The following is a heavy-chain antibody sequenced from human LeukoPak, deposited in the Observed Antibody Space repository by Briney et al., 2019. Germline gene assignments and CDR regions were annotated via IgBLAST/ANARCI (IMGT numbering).Heavy chain of an antibody. Sequence: GGSLTLSCAASGFTFSSYGMHWVRQAPGKGLEWVAFIRYDGSNKYYADSVKGRFTISRDNSKNTLYPQMNSLRAEDTAVYYCAKVCSGGSCYSPLFDYWGQGALVRVSS. D-gene: IGHD2-15*01. CDR3: AKVCSGGSCYSPLFDY. V-gene: IGHV3-30*02. CDR2: IRYDGSNK. CDR1: GFTFSSYG. J-gene: IGHJ4*02.